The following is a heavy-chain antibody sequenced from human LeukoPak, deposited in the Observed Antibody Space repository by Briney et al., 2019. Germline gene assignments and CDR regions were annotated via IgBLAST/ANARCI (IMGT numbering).Heavy chain of an antibody. CDR2: IHTSGTT. V-gene: IGHV4-4*08. J-gene: IGHJ4*02. CDR3: VRPGQSSWWIYFNY. CDR1: GGSSSFYY. D-gene: IGHD2-15*01. Sequence: SETLSLTCTVSGGSSSFYYWTWIRQPPGKGLEWIGYIHTSGTTDYNPSLKSRVTMSIDTSKNQFSLRLSSVTAADTAVYYCVRPGQSSWWIYFNYWGPGTVVTVSS.